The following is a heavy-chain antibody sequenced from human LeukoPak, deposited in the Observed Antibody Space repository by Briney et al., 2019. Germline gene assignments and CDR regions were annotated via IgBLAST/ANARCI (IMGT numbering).Heavy chain of an antibody. J-gene: IGHJ4*02. CDR3: TNGRSSEPYSSSTSY. V-gene: IGHV3-73*01. Sequence: GGSLRLSCAASGFTFSGSAMHWVRQASGKGLEWVGRIRSNANSYATAYAASVKGRFTISRDDSKNTAYLQMNSLRTEDTAVYYCTNGRSSEPYSSSTSYWGQGTLVTVSS. D-gene: IGHD6-13*01. CDR1: GFTFSGSA. CDR2: IRSNANSYAT.